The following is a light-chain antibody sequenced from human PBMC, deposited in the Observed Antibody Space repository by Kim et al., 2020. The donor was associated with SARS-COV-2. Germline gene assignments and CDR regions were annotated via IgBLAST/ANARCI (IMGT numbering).Light chain of an antibody. CDR1: SGHSSYI. CDR3: ETWDSNSWV. CDR2: LEGSGSY. Sequence: SSVKRTCTLSSGHSSYIIAWHQQQPGKAPRYLMKLEGSGSYNKGSEVPDRFSGSSSGADRYLTISNLQSEDEADYYCETWDSNSWVFGGGTQLTVL. J-gene: IGLJ3*02. V-gene: IGLV4-60*03.